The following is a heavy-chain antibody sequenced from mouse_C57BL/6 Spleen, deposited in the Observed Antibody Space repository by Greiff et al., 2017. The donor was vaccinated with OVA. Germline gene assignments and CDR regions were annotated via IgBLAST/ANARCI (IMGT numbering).Heavy chain of an antibody. V-gene: IGHV1-7*01. CDR2: INPSSGYT. CDR1: GYTFTSYW. Sequence: VQLQQSGAELAKPGASVKLSCKASGYTFTSYWMHWVKQRPGQGLEWIGYINPSSGYTKYNQKFKDKATLTADKSSSTAYMQLSSLTYEDSAVYYCARTDYCNLWAMDYWGQGTSVTVSS. J-gene: IGHJ4*01. D-gene: IGHD2-1*01. CDR3: ARTDYCNLWAMDY.